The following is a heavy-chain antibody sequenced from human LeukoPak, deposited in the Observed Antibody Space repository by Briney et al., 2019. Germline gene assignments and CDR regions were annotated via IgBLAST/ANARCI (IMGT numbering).Heavy chain of an antibody. CDR3: ARRAGALYSYHAFDI. J-gene: IGHJ3*02. D-gene: IGHD5-18*01. Sequence: SETLSLTCAVYGGSFSGYYWSWIRQPPGKGLEWIGSIYYSGSTYYNPSLKSRVTISVDTSKNQFSLKLSSVTAADTAVYYCARRAGALYSYHAFDIWGQGTMVTVSS. CDR2: IYYSGST. CDR1: GGSFSGYY. V-gene: IGHV4-34*01.